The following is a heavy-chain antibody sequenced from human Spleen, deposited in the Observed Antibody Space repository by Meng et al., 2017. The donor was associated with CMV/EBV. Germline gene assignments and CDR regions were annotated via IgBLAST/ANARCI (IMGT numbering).Heavy chain of an antibody. V-gene: IGHV3-21*01. CDR1: EFTFSSYS. CDR3: ARDRSMIPPFYGMDV. D-gene: IGHD3-16*01. J-gene: IGHJ6*02. CDR2: ISPSSNYI. Sequence: GGSLRLSCAASEFTFSSYSMNWVRQAPGKGLEWVSSISPSSNYIHYADSVKGRFTISRDNAKNSLFLQMNSLRAEDTAVYYCARDRSMIPPFYGMDVWGQGTTVTV.